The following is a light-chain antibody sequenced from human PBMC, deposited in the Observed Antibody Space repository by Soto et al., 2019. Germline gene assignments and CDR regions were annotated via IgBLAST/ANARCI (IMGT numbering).Light chain of an antibody. V-gene: IGKV3-20*01. CDR3: HQYGSSPRT. J-gene: IGKJ1*01. CDR2: GAS. Sequence: EIVLTQSPGTLSLSPGERATLSCRASQSVGGTSLAWFQQKPGQAPRLLIYGASFRAPGVPDRFSGSGSGTDFTLTISRLDPEDFAVYSCHQYGSSPRTFGQGTKVEIK. CDR1: QSVGGTS.